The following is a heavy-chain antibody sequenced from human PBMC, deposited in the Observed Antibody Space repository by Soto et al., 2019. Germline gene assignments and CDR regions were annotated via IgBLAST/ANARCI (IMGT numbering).Heavy chain of an antibody. V-gene: IGHV1-69*06. Sequence: QVQLVQSGTVVQRRGSSVKVSCQASGGTFSSHGMAWVRQAPGQGLEWMGGIIPTFGTPTYGPKFQGRVTFTADKSTNTAYMALRSLTSEDTGVYYCASERSAHYCACWGQGTVMTVSS. CDR2: IIPTFGTP. J-gene: IGHJ4*02. CDR3: ASERSAHYCAC. D-gene: IGHD1-26*01. CDR1: GGTFSSHG.